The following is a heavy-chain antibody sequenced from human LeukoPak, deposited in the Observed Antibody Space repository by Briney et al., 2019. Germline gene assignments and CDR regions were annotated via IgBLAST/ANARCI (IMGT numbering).Heavy chain of an antibody. D-gene: IGHD4-17*01. V-gene: IGHV3-21*01. CDR1: GFTFSSYS. CDR2: ISSSSSYI. CDR3: ARDRVWDYGDYGY. Sequence: GGSLRLSCAASGFTFSSYSMNWVRQAPGKGLEWVSSISSSSSYIYYADSVKGRFTISRDNAKNSLYLQMNSLRAEDTAAYYCARDRVWDYGDYGYWGQGTLVTVSS. J-gene: IGHJ4*02.